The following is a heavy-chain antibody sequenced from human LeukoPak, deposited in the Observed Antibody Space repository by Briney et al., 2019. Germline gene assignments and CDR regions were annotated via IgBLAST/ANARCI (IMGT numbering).Heavy chain of an antibody. Sequence: PGGSLRLSCAASGFTFSNYWMTWVRQAPGKGLEWVASIKQDGSEKYYVDSVKGRFTFSRDNAKNSLYLQMNSLRAEDTAVYYCARRVVVPAAPYYFDYWGQGTLVTVSS. CDR2: IKQDGSEK. CDR1: GFTFSNYW. V-gene: IGHV3-7*01. D-gene: IGHD2-2*01. J-gene: IGHJ4*02. CDR3: ARRVVVPAAPYYFDY.